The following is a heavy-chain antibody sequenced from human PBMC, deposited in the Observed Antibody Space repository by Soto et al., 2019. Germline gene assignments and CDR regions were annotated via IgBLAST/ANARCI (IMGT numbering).Heavy chain of an antibody. CDR2: ISSSSSYT. J-gene: IGHJ6*02. CDR1: GFTFSDYY. Sequence: ESGGGLVKPGGSLRLSCAASGFTFSDYYMSWIRQAPGKGLEWVSYISSSSSYTNYADSVKGRFTISRDNAKNSLYLQMNSLRAEDTAVYYCARGSSSSYRQYYYGMDVWGQGTTVTVSS. V-gene: IGHV3-11*06. D-gene: IGHD6-13*01. CDR3: ARGSSSSYRQYYYGMDV.